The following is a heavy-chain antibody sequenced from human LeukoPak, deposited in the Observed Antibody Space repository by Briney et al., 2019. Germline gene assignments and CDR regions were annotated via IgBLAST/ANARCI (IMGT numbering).Heavy chain of an antibody. D-gene: IGHD6-19*01. CDR3: AKELAVAGSFDF. V-gene: IGHV3-30*18. Sequence: GESLRLSCAASGFTFSTYGIHWVRQAPGKGLEWVAVISYDGRNTYYADSVKGRFTISRDNSRNTLYLQMNSLTVEDTAVYYCAKELAVAGSFDFWGQGTLVTVSS. J-gene: IGHJ4*02. CDR1: GFTFSTYG. CDR2: ISYDGRNT.